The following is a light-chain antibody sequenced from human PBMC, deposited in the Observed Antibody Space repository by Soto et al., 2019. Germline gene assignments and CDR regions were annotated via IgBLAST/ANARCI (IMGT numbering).Light chain of an antibody. V-gene: IGLV2-14*01. CDR3: SSYTYTGTPYV. Sequence: QSALTQPASVSGSPGQSITISCTGTSGDIGNYNYVSWFQQHPGKAPKLIIFDVTNRPSGVSNRFSGSKSGNTASLTISGLQAEDGAHYYCSSYTYTGTPYVFXPGTKLTVL. CDR1: SGDIGNYNY. CDR2: DVT. J-gene: IGLJ1*01.